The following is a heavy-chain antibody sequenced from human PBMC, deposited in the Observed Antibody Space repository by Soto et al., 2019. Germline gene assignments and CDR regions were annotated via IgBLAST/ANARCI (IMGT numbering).Heavy chain of an antibody. Sequence: PGGSLRLSCAASGFTFSSYAMHWVRQAPGKGLEWVAVISYDGSNKYYADSVKGRFTISRDNSKNTLYLHMNSLRAEDTAVYYCARDRRLTFDYGGQGTLVTV. D-gene: IGHD6-25*01. CDR1: GFTFSSYA. CDR2: ISYDGSNK. CDR3: ARDRRLTFDY. J-gene: IGHJ4*02. V-gene: IGHV3-30-3*01.